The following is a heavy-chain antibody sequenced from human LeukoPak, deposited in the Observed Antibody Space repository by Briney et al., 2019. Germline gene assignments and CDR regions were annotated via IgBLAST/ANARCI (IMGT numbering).Heavy chain of an antibody. J-gene: IGHJ4*02. CDR1: EFSVSNNY. V-gene: IGHV3-66*01. Sequence: GGSLRLSCAASEFSVSNNYMTWVRQAPGKGLEWFSVIYRGGGTSYADSVKGRFTISRDNSKNILYLQMNSLRAEDTAVYYCVGVGYWGQGILVTVSS. CDR2: IYRGGGT. CDR3: VGVGY.